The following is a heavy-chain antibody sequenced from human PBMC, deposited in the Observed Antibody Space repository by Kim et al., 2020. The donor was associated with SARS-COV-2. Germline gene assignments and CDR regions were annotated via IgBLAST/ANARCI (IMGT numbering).Heavy chain of an antibody. V-gene: IGHV3-23*01. CDR2: ISGSGGST. CDR3: AKDPRTGVVVLGGWFDP. Sequence: GGSLRLSCAASGFTFSSYAMSWVRQAPGKGLEWVSAISGSGGSTYYADSVKGRFTISRDNSKNTLYLQMNSLRAEDTAVYYCAKDPRTGVVVLGGWFDPWGQGTLVTVSS. D-gene: IGHD2-2*01. J-gene: IGHJ5*02. CDR1: GFTFSSYA.